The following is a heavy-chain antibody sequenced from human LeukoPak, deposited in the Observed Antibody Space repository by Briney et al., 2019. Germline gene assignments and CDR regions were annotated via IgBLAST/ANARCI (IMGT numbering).Heavy chain of an antibody. CDR1: GFTFSNYE. D-gene: IGHD1-26*01. Sequence: QPGGSLRLSCAASGFTFSNYEMNWVRQAPGKGLEWISYISSTAGTIYYADSVKGRFTISRDNAKSSLYLQMNSLRAEDTAVYYCTRTLLGIGYWGQGTLVTVSS. CDR2: ISSTAGTI. J-gene: IGHJ4*02. V-gene: IGHV3-48*03. CDR3: TRTLLGIGY.